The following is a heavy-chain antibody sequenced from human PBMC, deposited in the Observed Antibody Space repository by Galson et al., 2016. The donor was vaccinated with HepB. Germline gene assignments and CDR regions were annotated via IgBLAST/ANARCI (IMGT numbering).Heavy chain of an antibody. CDR3: ARDPSGLGAIFGVVKPPDY. V-gene: IGHV3-33*01. J-gene: IGHJ4*02. CDR2: LWYDGSHK. CDR1: GFNFRSYG. D-gene: IGHD3-3*01. Sequence: SLRLSCVASGFNFRSYGMHWVRQTPGKGLEWVAGLWYDGSHKNYADSVKGRFTISRDDSKNTLYLQMNSLRAEDTALYYCARDPSGLGAIFGVVKPPDYWGQGSLVTVSS.